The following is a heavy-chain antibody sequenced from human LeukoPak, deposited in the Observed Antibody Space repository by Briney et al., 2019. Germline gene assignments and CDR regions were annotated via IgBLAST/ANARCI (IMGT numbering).Heavy chain of an antibody. V-gene: IGHV3-21*01. J-gene: IGHJ6*02. Sequence: GGSLRLSCAASGFTFTDYAMSWVRQAPEKGLEWVSTISHNGGGTYYADSVKGRFTISRDNAKNSLYLQMNSLRAEDTAVYYCARGRFLEWLTPDYYYYGMDVWGQGTTVTVSS. D-gene: IGHD3-3*01. CDR1: GFTFTDYA. CDR2: ISHNGGGT. CDR3: ARGRFLEWLTPDYYYYGMDV.